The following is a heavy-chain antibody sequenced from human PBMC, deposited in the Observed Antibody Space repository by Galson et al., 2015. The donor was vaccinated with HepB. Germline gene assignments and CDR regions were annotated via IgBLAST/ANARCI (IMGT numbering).Heavy chain of an antibody. Sequence: SLRLSCAASGFTFRNYAMSWVRQAPGKGLEWVSAITPSGDNTYSADSVKGRFTLSTDNSKNTLFLQKTGLTADDTAIYYCARVHPEYTRGWYRQALYYFDSWGQGTLVAVSS. CDR1: GFTFRNYA. J-gene: IGHJ4*02. V-gene: IGHV3-23*01. CDR2: ITPSGDNT. D-gene: IGHD6-19*01. CDR3: ARVHPEYTRGWYRQALYYFDS.